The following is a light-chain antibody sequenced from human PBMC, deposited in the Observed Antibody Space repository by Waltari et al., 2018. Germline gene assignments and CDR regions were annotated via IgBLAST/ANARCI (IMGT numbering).Light chain of an antibody. CDR1: QTISSW. J-gene: IGKJ2*01. CDR3: QQYNSYLYT. CDR2: DAS. V-gene: IGKV1-5*01. Sequence: DIQMTQSPSTLSASVGDRVTIPCRASQTISSWLAWYQQKPGKAPKLLIYDASSLEGGVPSRFSGSGSGTEFTLTISNLQPDDFATYYCQQYNSYLYTFGQGTKLEIK.